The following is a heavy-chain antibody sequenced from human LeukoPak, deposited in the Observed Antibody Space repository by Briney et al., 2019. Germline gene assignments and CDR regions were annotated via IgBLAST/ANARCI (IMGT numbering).Heavy chain of an antibody. V-gene: IGHV3-21*01. CDR1: GFTFSTYS. Sequence: GGSLRLSCAASGFTFSTYSMHWVRQAPGKGLEWVSSIRSGSTYINYADSVKGRFTISRDDAKNSLYLQMNSLRAEDTAVYYCARDGIFDYRGQGTLVTVSS. J-gene: IGHJ4*02. CDR2: IRSGSTYI. CDR3: ARDGIFDY.